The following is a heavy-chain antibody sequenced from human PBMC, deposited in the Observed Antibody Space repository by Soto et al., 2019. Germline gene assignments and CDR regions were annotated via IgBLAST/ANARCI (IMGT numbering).Heavy chain of an antibody. D-gene: IGHD3-10*01. V-gene: IGHV3-72*01. Sequence: EVQLVESGGGLVQPGGSLRLSCAASGFTFTDDYMDWVRQGPGKGLEWGGRIRNIGNSDTTKYGASVKGRFTIPRDDSTNPVTMQMNSLKTEDKAFYYWASAWFGEVKYFDYWGQGTLVTVSS. J-gene: IGHJ4*02. CDR2: IRNIGNSDTT. CDR3: ASAWFGEVKYFDY. CDR1: GFTFTDDY.